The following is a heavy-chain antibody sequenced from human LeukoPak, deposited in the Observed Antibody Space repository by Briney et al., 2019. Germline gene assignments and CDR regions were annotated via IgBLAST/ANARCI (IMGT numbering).Heavy chain of an antibody. Sequence: GGSLRLSCAASRFTFSSYSMNWVRQAPGKGLEWVSSISSSSSYIYYADSVKGRFTISRDNAKNSLYLQMNSLRAEDTAVYYCASGASRSYYDYVWGSDWGQGTLVTVSS. CDR1: RFTFSSYS. J-gene: IGHJ4*02. D-gene: IGHD3-16*01. V-gene: IGHV3-21*01. CDR2: ISSSSSYI. CDR3: ASGASRSYYDYVWGSD.